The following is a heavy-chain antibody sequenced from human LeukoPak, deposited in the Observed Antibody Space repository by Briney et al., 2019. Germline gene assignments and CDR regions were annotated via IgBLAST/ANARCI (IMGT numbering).Heavy chain of an antibody. J-gene: IGHJ4*02. Sequence: PGGSLRLSCAASGFTFSSYSMNWVRQAPGKGLEWVSAISGSGGSTYYADSVKGRFTISRDNSKNTLYLQMNSLRAEDTAVYYCAKDLTARVEATCDYWGQGTLVTVSS. CDR2: ISGSGGST. CDR3: AKDLTARVEATCDY. D-gene: IGHD1-26*01. CDR1: GFTFSSYS. V-gene: IGHV3-23*01.